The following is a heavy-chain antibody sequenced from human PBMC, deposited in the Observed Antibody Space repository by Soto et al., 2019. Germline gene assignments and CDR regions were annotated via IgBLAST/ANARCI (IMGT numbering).Heavy chain of an antibody. CDR2: ISAYNGNT. D-gene: IGHD2-15*01. J-gene: IGHJ4*02. Sequence: QVQLVQSGAEVKKPGASVKVSCKASGYTFTNYGISWVRQAPGQGPEWMGWISAYNGNTNYAQNLQGRVTMTTVTSTSTAYMELRSLRADDTAVSFCARAGKRSAGVVVVGAFDYWGQGTLVTFSS. CDR1: GYTFTNYG. V-gene: IGHV1-18*01. CDR3: ARAGKRSAGVVVVGAFDY.